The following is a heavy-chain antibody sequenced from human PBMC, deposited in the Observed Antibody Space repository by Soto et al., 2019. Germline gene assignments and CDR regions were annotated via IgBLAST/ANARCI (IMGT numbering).Heavy chain of an antibody. CDR1: GGSISRSSYY. V-gene: IGHV4-39*01. J-gene: IGHJ4*02. D-gene: IGHD6-19*01. CDR3: ARPLESGWILFDY. Sequence: SETLSLTCTVSGGSISRSSYYWGWIRQPPGKGLEWIGSIYYSGSTYYNPSLKSRVTISVDTSKNQFSLKLSSVTAADTAVYYCARPLESGWILFDYWGQGTLVIVSS. CDR2: IYYSGST.